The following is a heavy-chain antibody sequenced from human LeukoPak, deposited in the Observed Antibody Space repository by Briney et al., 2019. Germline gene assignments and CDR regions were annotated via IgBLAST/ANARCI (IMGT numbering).Heavy chain of an antibody. CDR2: IYYSGST. V-gene: IGHV4-39*01. J-gene: IGHJ4*02. CDR3: ARSSETISAVEIAFFDF. CDR1: GGSISSSSYY. D-gene: IGHD3-3*01. Sequence: SETLSLTCTVSGGSISSSSYYWGWIRQPPGKGLEWIGSIYYSGSTYYNPSLKSRVTISVDTSKNQFSLKRSSVTAAGRTVFYYARSSETISAVEIAFFDFWGQGTLVTVSS.